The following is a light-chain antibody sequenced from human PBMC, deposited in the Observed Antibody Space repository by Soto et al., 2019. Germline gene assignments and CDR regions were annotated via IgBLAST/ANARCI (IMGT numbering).Light chain of an antibody. Sequence: DVVMTQSPLSLPVTPGEPASISCNPSQRLLHSNGFNYLDWYLQRPGQSPQLLIYLGSNRASGVPDRFSGSGSGTDFTLKISRVEADDVGVYYCMQALQSPRTFGQGSKLEIK. CDR2: LGS. CDR3: MQALQSPRT. J-gene: IGKJ2*01. V-gene: IGKV2-28*01. CDR1: QRLLHSNGFNY.